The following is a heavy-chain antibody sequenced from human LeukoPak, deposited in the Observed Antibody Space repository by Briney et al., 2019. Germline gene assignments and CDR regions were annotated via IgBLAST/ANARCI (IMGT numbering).Heavy chain of an antibody. J-gene: IGHJ6*02. V-gene: IGHV3-23*01. CDR1: GFTFSSYA. Sequence: PGGSLRLSCAASGFTFSSYASSWGRHAPGKGLEWVSAISGSGGSTYYADPVNGRFTVSIDNYKNTLYLQMNSLRAEDTAVYYCAKGRQLADYYYYCMDVWGQGTTVTVSS. CDR3: AKGRQLADYYYYCMDV. CDR2: ISGSGGST. D-gene: IGHD6-6*01.